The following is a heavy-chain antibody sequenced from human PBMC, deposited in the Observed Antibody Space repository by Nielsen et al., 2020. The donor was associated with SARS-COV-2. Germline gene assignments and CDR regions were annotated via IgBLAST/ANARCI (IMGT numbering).Heavy chain of an antibody. Sequence: ESLKISCAASGFTFDDYAMYWIRQPPEKGLEWIAYIYDSGNTNYNPSLKSRVTISVDTSRNQFSLKLTSVTAADTAVYYCARGSDEGLALWGQGTLVTVSS. V-gene: IGHV4-59*13. J-gene: IGHJ4*02. CDR1: GFTFDDYA. CDR2: IYDSGNT. D-gene: IGHD3-3*01. CDR3: ARGSDEGLAL.